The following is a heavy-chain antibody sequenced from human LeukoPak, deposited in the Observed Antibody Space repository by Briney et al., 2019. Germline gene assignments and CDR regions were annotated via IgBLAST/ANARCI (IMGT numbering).Heavy chain of an antibody. V-gene: IGHV4-39*07. CDR3: ARDSCSSTSCRKKFDN. CDR2: IYYSGST. J-gene: IGHJ4*02. CDR1: GDSISSANYS. D-gene: IGHD2-2*01. Sequence: SETLSLTCTVSGDSISSANYSWGWVRQPPGKGLEWIGRIYYSGSTYYNPSLKSRVTISVETSKVQFSLKLSSVTAADTAVYYCARDSCSSTSCRKKFDNWGQGTLVTVSS.